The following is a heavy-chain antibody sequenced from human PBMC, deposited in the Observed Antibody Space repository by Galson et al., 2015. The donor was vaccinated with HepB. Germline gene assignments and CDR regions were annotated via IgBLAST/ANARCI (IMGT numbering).Heavy chain of an antibody. CDR1: GFIFSRHA. Sequence: SLRLSCAASGFIFSRHAMHWVRQAPGKGLEWVSLISYEGSNKYYADSVKGRFTISRDNSKKTLSLQMDSLRPDDTAVYYCARGAAYHWGTYRFGYDWFDPWGQGTLVTVSS. V-gene: IGHV3-30*04. D-gene: IGHD3-16*02. CDR2: ISYEGSNK. CDR3: ARGAAYHWGTYRFGYDWFDP. J-gene: IGHJ5*01.